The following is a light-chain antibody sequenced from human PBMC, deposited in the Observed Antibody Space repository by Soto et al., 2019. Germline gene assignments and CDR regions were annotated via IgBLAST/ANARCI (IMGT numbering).Light chain of an antibody. CDR2: DAS. J-gene: IGKJ1*01. CDR3: QQRSNWLWT. Sequence: DIVLTQSPATLYLSPGERATLSCRASQSVSSYLTWYQQKPGQAPRLLIYDASNRATGIPARFSGSGSGTDFTLTISSLEPEDFAVYYCQQRSNWLWTFGQGTRWIS. V-gene: IGKV3-11*01. CDR1: QSVSSY.